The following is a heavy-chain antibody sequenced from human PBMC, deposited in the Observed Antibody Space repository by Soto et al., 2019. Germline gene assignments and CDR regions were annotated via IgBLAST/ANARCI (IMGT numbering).Heavy chain of an antibody. J-gene: IGHJ4*02. V-gene: IGHV3-23*01. CDR3: AKDSNKYSSSLRGRYFDY. CDR1: GFTFTSYV. D-gene: IGHD3-22*01. Sequence: EVQLLESGGGLVQRGGSQRLSCAASGFTFTSYVMSWVSQAPGKGLEWVAGISGGGSTAFYADSVKGRFTISRDNAKNTVVLEMDSLRAEDTAIYYCAKDSNKYSSSLRGRYFDYWGQGTLVTVSS. CDR2: ISGGGSTA.